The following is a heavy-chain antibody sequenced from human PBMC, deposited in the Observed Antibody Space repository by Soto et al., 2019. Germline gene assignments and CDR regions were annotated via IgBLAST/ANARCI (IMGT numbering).Heavy chain of an antibody. CDR3: ARSKLVVPAHMDV. J-gene: IGHJ6*03. Sequence: GESLKISCEASGYSFTSDSIGWVRQMPGKGLEWMGIIYPGDSDTRYSPSFQGQVTISADKSISTAYLQLSSLKASDTAMYYCARSKLVVPAHMDVWGKGTTVNVCS. D-gene: IGHD2-2*01. V-gene: IGHV5-51*01. CDR2: IYPGDSDT. CDR1: GYSFTSDS.